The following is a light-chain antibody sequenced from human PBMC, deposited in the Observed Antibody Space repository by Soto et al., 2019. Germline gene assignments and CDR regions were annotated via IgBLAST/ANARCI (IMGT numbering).Light chain of an antibody. CDR3: SSYTTSNTRQIV. J-gene: IGLJ1*01. CDR1: SSDVGGYNY. CDR2: DVS. V-gene: IGLV2-14*01. Sequence: QSVLTQPVSVSGSPGQSITIFCTGTSSDVGGYNYVSWYQQHPGKAPKFIIYDVSNRPSGVSNRFSGSKSGNTASLTISGLQAEDEADYYCSSYTTSNTRQIVFGTGTKVTVL.